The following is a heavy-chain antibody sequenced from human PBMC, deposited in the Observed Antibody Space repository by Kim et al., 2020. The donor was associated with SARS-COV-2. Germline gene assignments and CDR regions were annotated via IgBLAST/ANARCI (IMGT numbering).Heavy chain of an antibody. J-gene: IGHJ5*02. Sequence: TAYADSVKGRFTISRDNAKNTVSLQMNSRRADDTAVYYCARAGSGGSFPTWGQGTLATVSS. CDR2: T. CDR3: ARAGSGGSFPT. V-gene: IGHV3-74*01. D-gene: IGHD2-15*01.